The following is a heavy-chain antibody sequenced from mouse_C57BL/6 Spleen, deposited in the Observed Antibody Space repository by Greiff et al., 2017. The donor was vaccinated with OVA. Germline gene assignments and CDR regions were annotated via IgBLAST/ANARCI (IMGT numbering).Heavy chain of an antibody. Sequence: DVKLVESGGDLVKPGGSLKLSCAASGFTFSSYGMSWVRQTPDKRLEWVATISSGGSYTYYPDSVKGRFTISRDNAKNTLYLQMSSLKSEDTAMYYCAREGSYSNYVRYFDVWGTGTTVTVSS. CDR2: ISSGGSYT. CDR3: AREGSYSNYVRYFDV. D-gene: IGHD2-5*01. J-gene: IGHJ1*03. V-gene: IGHV5-6*02. CDR1: GFTFSSYG.